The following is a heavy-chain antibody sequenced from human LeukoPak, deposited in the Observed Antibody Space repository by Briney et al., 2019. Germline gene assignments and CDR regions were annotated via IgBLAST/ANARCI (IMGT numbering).Heavy chain of an antibody. Sequence: ASVKVSCKASGGTFSSYAISWVRQAPGQGLEWMGGIIPIFGTANYAQKFQGRVTITADESTSTAYMELSSLRSEDTAVYYCARTYYYGSGSYGSYYYYMDVWGKGTTVTVSS. V-gene: IGHV1-69*13. CDR3: ARTYYYGSGSYGSYYYYMDV. CDR2: IIPIFGTA. D-gene: IGHD3-10*01. CDR1: GGTFSSYA. J-gene: IGHJ6*03.